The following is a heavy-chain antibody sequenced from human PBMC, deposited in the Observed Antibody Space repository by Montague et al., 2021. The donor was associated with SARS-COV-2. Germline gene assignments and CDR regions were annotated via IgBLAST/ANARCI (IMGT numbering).Heavy chain of an antibody. CDR2: ISYDGSNK. J-gene: IGHJ4*02. CDR1: GFTFSSYA. V-gene: IGHV3-30-3*01. CDR3: ATTSRGYSYADY. D-gene: IGHD5-18*01. Sequence: SLRLSCAASGFTFSSYAMHWVRQAPGKGLEWVAVISYDGSNKYYADSVKGRFTISRDNSKNTLYLQMNSLRAEDTAVYYCATTSRGYSYADYWGQGTLVTASS.